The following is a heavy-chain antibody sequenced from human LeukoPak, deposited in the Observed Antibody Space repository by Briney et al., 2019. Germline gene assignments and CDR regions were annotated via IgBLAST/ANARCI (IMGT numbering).Heavy chain of an antibody. J-gene: IGHJ6*02. Sequence: PSETLSLTCTVSGGSISSYYWSWVRQPAGKGLEWIGRIYSSGSTDYNPSLKSRVTMSVDTSKKQFSLKLSSVTAADTAVYYCARWQRLQPYYYYYYGMDVWGQGTTVTVSS. CDR2: IYSSGST. CDR1: GGSISSYY. V-gene: IGHV4-4*07. D-gene: IGHD5-24*01. CDR3: ARWQRLQPYYYYYYGMDV.